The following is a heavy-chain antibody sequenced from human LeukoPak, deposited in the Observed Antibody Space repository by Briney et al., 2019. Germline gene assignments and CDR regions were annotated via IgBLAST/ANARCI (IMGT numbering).Heavy chain of an antibody. D-gene: IGHD6-13*01. CDR1: GYTFTSYG. V-gene: IGHV1-18*01. CDR3: ARYSSSGWHYYYYMDV. CDR2: ISAYNGNT. Sequence: ASVNVSCKASGYTFTSYGISWVRQAPGQGLEWMGWISAYNGNTNYAQKLQGRVTMTTDTSTSTAYMELRSLRSDDTAVYYCARYSSSGWHYYYYMDVWGKGTTVTVSS. J-gene: IGHJ6*03.